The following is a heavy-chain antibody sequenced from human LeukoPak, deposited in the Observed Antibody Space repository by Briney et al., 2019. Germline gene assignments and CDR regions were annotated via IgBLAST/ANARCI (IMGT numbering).Heavy chain of an antibody. CDR1: GGSFSGYY. CDR3: ASLYSSSSHFDY. Sequence: SETLSLTCGVYGGSFSGYYWSWIRQPPGKGLEWIGEINHSGSTNYNPSLKSRVTISVDTSKNQFSLKLSSVTAADTAVYYCASLYSSSSHFDYWGQGTLVTVSS. CDR2: INHSGST. D-gene: IGHD6-6*01. J-gene: IGHJ4*02. V-gene: IGHV4-34*01.